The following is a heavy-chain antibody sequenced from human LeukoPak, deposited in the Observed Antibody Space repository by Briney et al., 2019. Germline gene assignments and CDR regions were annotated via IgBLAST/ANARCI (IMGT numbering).Heavy chain of an antibody. CDR2: ISWNSGYI. D-gene: IGHD6-19*01. Sequence: GGSLRLSCAASGFTFDNYAMHWVWQAPGKGLEWLSIISWNSGYIGYADSVKGRFTISRDNAKKSLDLQMNSLRAEDTAFYYCAKVRGTYSSGYFFDYWGQGTLVTVSS. CDR3: AKVRGTYSSGYFFDY. CDR1: GFTFDNYA. J-gene: IGHJ4*02. V-gene: IGHV3-9*01.